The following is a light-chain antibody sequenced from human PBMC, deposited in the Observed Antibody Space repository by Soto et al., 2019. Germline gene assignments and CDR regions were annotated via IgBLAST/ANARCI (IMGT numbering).Light chain of an antibody. V-gene: IGLV2-11*01. Sequence: QSVLTQPRSVSGSPGQSVAISCTGTSSDVGDYNYVSWYQQHPGKAPKVIIYDVSKRPSGVPDRFSGSKSGNTASLTISGLQAEDEADYYCCSYAGSPYVFGTGTKVTVL. CDR2: DVS. CDR1: SSDVGDYNY. CDR3: CSYAGSPYV. J-gene: IGLJ1*01.